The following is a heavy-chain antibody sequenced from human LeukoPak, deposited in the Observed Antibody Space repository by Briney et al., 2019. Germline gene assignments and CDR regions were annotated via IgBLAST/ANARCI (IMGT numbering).Heavy chain of an antibody. CDR1: GGSISSYY. CDR2: IYTSGST. J-gene: IGHJ4*02. D-gene: IGHD3-9*01. Sequence: SETLSLTCTVSGGSISSYYWSWIRQPAGKGLEWIGRIYTSGSTNYNPSLKSRVTISVDTSKNQFSLKLSFVTAADTAVYYCARGSLPALVYDILTGYYNRGYYFDYWGQGTLVTVSS. CDR3: ARGSLPALVYDILTGYYNRGYYFDY. V-gene: IGHV4-4*07.